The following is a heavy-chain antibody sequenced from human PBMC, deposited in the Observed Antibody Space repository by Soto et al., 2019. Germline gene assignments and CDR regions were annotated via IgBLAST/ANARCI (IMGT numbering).Heavy chain of an antibody. Sequence: PSETLSLTCTVSGGSVSSSSYYWGWIRQPPGKGLEWIGSIYYSGSTYYNPSLKSRVTISVDTSKNQFSLKLSSVTAADTAVYYCARLPKTVVVVAATGFDYWGQGTLVTVSS. CDR1: GGSVSSSSYY. CDR3: ARLPKTVVVVAATGFDY. V-gene: IGHV4-39*07. CDR2: IYYSGST. J-gene: IGHJ4*02. D-gene: IGHD2-15*01.